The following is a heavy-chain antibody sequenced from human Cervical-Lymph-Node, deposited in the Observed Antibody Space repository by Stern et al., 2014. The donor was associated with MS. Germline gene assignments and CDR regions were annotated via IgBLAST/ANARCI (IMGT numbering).Heavy chain of an antibody. D-gene: IGHD5-24*01. CDR1: GFTFSSYG. V-gene: IGHV3-33*01. Sequence: VQLVESGGGVVQPGTSLRLSCAASGFTFSSYGMHWVRQAPGKGLEWVALAWSDGSTEYYTTPVKGRFTISRDNSKNTLSLQMNSLTAEDTAVYYCARGHIPYAYNYLFDYWGQGPLVPVSS. J-gene: IGHJ4*02. CDR2: AWSDGSTE. CDR3: ARGHIPYAYNYLFDY.